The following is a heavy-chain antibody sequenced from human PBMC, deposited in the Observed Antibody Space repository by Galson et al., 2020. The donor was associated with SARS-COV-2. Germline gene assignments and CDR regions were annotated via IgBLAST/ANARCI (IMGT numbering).Heavy chain of an antibody. V-gene: IGHV3-30-3*01. J-gene: IGHJ6*02. D-gene: IGHD7-27*01. CDR1: GFTFSSYA. Sequence: GGSLRLSCAASGFTFSSYAMHWVRQAPGKGLEWVAVISYDGSNKYYADSVKGRFTISRDNSKNTLYLQMNSLRAEDTAVYYCARRLGSYYGMDVWGQGTTVTVSS. CDR3: ARRLGSYYGMDV. CDR2: ISYDGSNK.